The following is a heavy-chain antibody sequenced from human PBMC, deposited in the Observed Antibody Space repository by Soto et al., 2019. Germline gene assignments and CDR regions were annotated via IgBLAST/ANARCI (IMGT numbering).Heavy chain of an antibody. CDR2: FSATSEKT. J-gene: IGHJ4*02. Sequence: EVQLLESGGGLVQPGGSLRLSWVGSGFFFSIYTMTWVRQAPGKGLEGVSSFSATSEKTYYADSVRGRFTISRDNSKNTLFLQMNSLTAEDTAMYYCAKARDQQWVRLPFDYWGQGILVIVSS. D-gene: IGHD6-19*01. CDR1: GFFFSIYT. CDR3: AKARDQQWVRLPFDY. V-gene: IGHV3-23*01.